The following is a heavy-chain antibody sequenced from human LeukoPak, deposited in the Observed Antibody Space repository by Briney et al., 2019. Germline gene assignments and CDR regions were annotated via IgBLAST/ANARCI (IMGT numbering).Heavy chain of an antibody. CDR1: GGSISSSSYY. D-gene: IGHD4-23*01. V-gene: IGHV4-39*07. Sequence: SETLSLTCTVSGGSISSSSYYWGWIRQPPGKGLEWIGSIYYSGSTYYNPSLKSRVTISVDTSKNQFSLKLSSVTAADTAVYYCARAKTIYGGRKIYYFDYWGQGTLVTVSS. J-gene: IGHJ4*02. CDR2: IYYSGST. CDR3: ARAKTIYGGRKIYYFDY.